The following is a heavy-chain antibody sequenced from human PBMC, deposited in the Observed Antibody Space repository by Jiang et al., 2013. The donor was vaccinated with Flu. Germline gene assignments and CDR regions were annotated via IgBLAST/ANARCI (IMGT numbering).Heavy chain of an antibody. CDR2: IYPGDSDT. CDR1: GYSFTSYW. D-gene: IGHD3-22*01. Sequence: EVKKPGESLKISCKGSGYSFTSYWIGWVRQMPGKGLEWMGIIYPGDSDTRYSPSFQGQVTISADKSISTAYLQWSSLKASDTAMYYCARRRYYYDSSGYYPNWYFDLWGRGTLVTVSS. CDR3: ARRRYYYDSSGYYPNWYFDL. V-gene: IGHV5-51*01. J-gene: IGHJ2*01.